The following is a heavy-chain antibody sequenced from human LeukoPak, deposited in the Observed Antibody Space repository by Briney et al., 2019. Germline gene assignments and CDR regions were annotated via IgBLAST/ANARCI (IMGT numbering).Heavy chain of an antibody. CDR3: AKASITIFGVVTSYYFDY. D-gene: IGHD3-3*01. Sequence: GGSLRLSCAASGFTFSSYAMSWVRQAPGKGLEWVSAISGSGGSTYYADSVKGRFTISRDNSKNTLYLQMNSLRAKDTAVYYCAKASITIFGVVTSYYFDYWGQGTLVTVSS. CDR2: ISGSGGST. V-gene: IGHV3-23*01. CDR1: GFTFSSYA. J-gene: IGHJ4*02.